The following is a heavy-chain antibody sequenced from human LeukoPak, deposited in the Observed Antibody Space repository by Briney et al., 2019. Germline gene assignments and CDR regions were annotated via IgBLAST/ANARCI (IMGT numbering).Heavy chain of an antibody. V-gene: IGHV3-23*01. Sequence: GGSLRLSCATSGFTVSSNYMSWVRQAPGKGLEWVSTISSSGANTHYADSVRDRFTISRDNSKNTLYLQMNSLRAEDTAVYYCARSGINLFDYWGQGTLLTVSS. CDR2: ISSSGANT. CDR1: GFTVSSNY. J-gene: IGHJ4*02. D-gene: IGHD1-26*01. CDR3: ARSGINLFDY.